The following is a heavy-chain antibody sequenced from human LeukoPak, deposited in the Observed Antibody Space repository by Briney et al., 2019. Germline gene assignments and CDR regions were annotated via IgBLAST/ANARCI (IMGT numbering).Heavy chain of an antibody. D-gene: IGHD3-10*01. CDR2: IYYSGSA. CDR3: ARGRFYGFSGDS. V-gene: IGHV4-31*03. CDR1: GGAIGSDGYY. J-gene: IGHJ6*02. Sequence: PSETLSLTCSVSGGAIGSDGYYWNWIRQHPGKGLEWIGYIYYSGSASYNPSLKSRVTISVDTSKNQFSLRLSPVTAADTAVYYCARGRFYGFSGDSWGQGTTVTVSS.